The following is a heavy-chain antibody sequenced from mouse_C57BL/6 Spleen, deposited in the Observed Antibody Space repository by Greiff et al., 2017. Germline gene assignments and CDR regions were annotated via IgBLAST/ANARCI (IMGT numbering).Heavy chain of an antibody. V-gene: IGHV1-55*01. J-gene: IGHJ4*01. D-gene: IGHD2-10*02. CDR3: ARGYGNFFYAMDY. CDR2: IYPGSGST. CDR1: GYTFTSYW. Sequence: QVQLKQPGAELVKPGASVKMSCKASGYTFTSYWITWVKQRPGQGLEWIGDIYPGSGSTNYNEKFKSKATLTVDTSSSTAYMQLSSLTSEDSAVYYCARGYGNFFYAMDYWGQGTSVTVSS.